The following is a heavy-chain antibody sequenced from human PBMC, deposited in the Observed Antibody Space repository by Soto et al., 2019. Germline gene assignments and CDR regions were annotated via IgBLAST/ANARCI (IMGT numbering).Heavy chain of an antibody. CDR1: GYTFTGYY. CDR3: ARALDGGYLMAYYGMDV. J-gene: IGHJ6*02. D-gene: IGHD1-26*01. Sequence: QVQLVQSGAEVKKPGASVKVSCKASGYTFTGYYMHWVRQAPGQGLEWMGWINPNSGGTNYAQKFQGWVTMTRDTSXSIXYMELSRLRSDDTAVYYCARALDGGYLMAYYGMDVWGQGTTATVSS. CDR2: INPNSGGT. V-gene: IGHV1-2*04.